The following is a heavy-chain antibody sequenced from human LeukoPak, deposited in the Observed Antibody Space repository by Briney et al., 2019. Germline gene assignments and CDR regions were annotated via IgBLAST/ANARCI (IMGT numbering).Heavy chain of an antibody. CDR3: AKHLRVRGVFYYYYGMDV. CDR1: GFTFSSYA. CDR2: RSGSGGST. D-gene: IGHD3-10*01. J-gene: IGHJ6*02. Sequence: GGSLRLSCAASGFTFSSYAMSWVRQAPGKGLEWVSARSGSGGSTYYADSVKGRFTISRDNSKNTLYLQMNSLRAEDTAVYYCAKHLRVRGVFYYYYGMDVWGQGTTVTVSS. V-gene: IGHV3-23*01.